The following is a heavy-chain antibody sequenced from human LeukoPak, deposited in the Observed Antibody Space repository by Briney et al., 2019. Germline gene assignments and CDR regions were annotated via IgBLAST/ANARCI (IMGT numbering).Heavy chain of an antibody. V-gene: IGHV3-23*01. D-gene: IGHD3-10*01. Sequence: GGSLRLSCAASGFTFRNYALSWVRQAAGKGLEWVSAISGSGGSTYYADSVKGRFTISRDNAKNSLYLQMNSLRAEDTAVYYCARGANYYGSGGYYADVWGKGTTVTVSS. CDR2: ISGSGGST. J-gene: IGHJ6*03. CDR1: GFTFRNYA. CDR3: ARGANYYGSGGYYADV.